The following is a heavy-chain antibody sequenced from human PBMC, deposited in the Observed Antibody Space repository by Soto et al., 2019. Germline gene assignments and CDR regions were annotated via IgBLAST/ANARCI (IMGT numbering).Heavy chain of an antibody. Sequence: GGSLRLSCAASGFTFRSYEMNWVRQAPGKGLEWVSYISSRATGIFYADSVKGRFTISRDDANNSLYLQMNSLRAEDTAVYYCARPRAFDGYDGGYFFDFWGQGTLVTVSS. D-gene: IGHD5-12*01. CDR3: ARPRAFDGYDGGYFFDF. V-gene: IGHV3-48*03. J-gene: IGHJ4*02. CDR1: GFTFRSYE. CDR2: ISSRATGI.